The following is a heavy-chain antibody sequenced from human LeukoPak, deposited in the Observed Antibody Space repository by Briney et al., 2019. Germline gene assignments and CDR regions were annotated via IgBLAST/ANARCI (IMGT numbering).Heavy chain of an antibody. CDR2: IIPIFGTA. CDR1: GGTFSSYA. CDR3: ARGPMYYYDSSGYSDPHFDY. J-gene: IGHJ4*02. V-gene: IGHV1-69*13. D-gene: IGHD3-22*01. Sequence: GASVKVSRKASGGTFSSYAISWVRQAPGQGLEWMGGIIPIFGTANYAQKFQGRVTITADESTSTAYVELSSLRSEDTAVYYCARGPMYYYDSSGYSDPHFDYWGQGTLVTVSS.